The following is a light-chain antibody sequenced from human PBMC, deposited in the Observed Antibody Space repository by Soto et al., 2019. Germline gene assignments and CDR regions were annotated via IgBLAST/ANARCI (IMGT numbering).Light chain of an antibody. J-gene: IGKJ1*01. CDR3: QQRSNWPPA. CDR2: DAS. CDR1: QSVSSGY. V-gene: IGKV3-11*01. Sequence: EIVMTQSPATLSVSPGERATLSCRASQSVSSGYLAWYQQKPGQAPRLLIYDASDRATGIPARFSGSGSGTDFTLTISSLEPEDFAVYYCQQRSNWPPAFGQGTKVDIK.